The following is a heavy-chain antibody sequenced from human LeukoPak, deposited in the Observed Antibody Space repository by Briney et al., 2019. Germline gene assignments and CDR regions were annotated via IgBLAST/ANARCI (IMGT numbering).Heavy chain of an antibody. CDR1: GFTFSSYA. Sequence: GGALRLSCAASGFTFSSYAMSWVRQAPGKGLECISGFSGSGGSTYYADSVKGRFTISRDNSKNTLYLQMTSLRVEDTAVYYCARVMVDYYYYYMDVWGKGTTVTISS. J-gene: IGHJ6*03. CDR2: FSGSGGST. CDR3: ARVMVDYYYYYMDV. V-gene: IGHV3-23*01. D-gene: IGHD2-8*01.